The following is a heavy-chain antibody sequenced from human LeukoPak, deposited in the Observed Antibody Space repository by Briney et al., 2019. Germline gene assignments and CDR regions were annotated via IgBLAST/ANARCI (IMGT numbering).Heavy chain of an antibody. V-gene: IGHV3-21*01. J-gene: IGHJ4*02. CDR2: ISSSSSYI. CDR3: ASTTPDYYDSSGYYLPLDY. Sequence: GGSLRLSCAASGFTFSSYSMNWVRQAPGKGLEWVSSISSSSSYIYYADSVKGRFTISRDNAKNSLYLQMNSLRAEDTAVYYCASTTPDYYDSSGYYLPLDYWGQGTLVTVSS. CDR1: GFTFSSYS. D-gene: IGHD3-22*01.